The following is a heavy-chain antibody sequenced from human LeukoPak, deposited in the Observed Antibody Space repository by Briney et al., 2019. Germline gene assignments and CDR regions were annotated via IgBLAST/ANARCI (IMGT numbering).Heavy chain of an antibody. CDR2: IYYSKNK. CDR1: GGSISSSNGY. CDR3: ASPRGFSYGYFDN. Sequence: SETLSLTCTVAGGSISSSNGYWGWIREPPGEGLEWVGSIYYSKNKYYNPSLKSRVTISADTSKNQFSPTLGSVSATDTAVYYCASPRGFSYGYFDNWGQGTLVTVSS. V-gene: IGHV4-39*01. D-gene: IGHD5-18*01. J-gene: IGHJ4*02.